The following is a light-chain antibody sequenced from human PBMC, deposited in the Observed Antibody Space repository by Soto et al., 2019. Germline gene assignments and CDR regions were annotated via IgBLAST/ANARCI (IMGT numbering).Light chain of an antibody. CDR2: VNS. CDR3: QSYDSSLSVV. J-gene: IGLJ2*01. CDR1: SSNIGAGYN. V-gene: IGLV1-40*01. Sequence: QSVLTQPPSVSGAPGQRVTISCTGSSSNIGAGYNVHWYQHLPGTAPKLLIYVNSNRPSGVPDRFSGSKSGTSASLAITGLQAEDEADYYCQSYDSSLSVVFGGGTKVTVL.